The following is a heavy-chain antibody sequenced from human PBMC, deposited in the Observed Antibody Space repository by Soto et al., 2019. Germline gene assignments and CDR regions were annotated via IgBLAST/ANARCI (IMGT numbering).Heavy chain of an antibody. CDR2: IYWDDDK. Sequence: QITLKESGPPLVKPTQTLTLTCTFSGFSLSTSGVGVGWIRQPPGKALEWLALIYWDDDKRYSPSLKSRLTITKDTSKNQVVLTMTNMDPLDTATYYCAHRVVELEHDAFDIWGQGTMVTVSS. CDR3: AHRVVELEHDAFDI. CDR1: GFSLSTSGVG. V-gene: IGHV2-5*02. D-gene: IGHD1-7*01. J-gene: IGHJ3*02.